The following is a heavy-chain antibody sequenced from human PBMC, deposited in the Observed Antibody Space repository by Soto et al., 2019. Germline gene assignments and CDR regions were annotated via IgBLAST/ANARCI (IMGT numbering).Heavy chain of an antibody. Sequence: ASVKVSCKASGYTFTSYYMHWVRQAPGQGLEWMGIINPSGGSTSYAQKFQGRVTMTRDTSTGTVYMELSSLRSEDTAVYYCARDPVIAAAGTPFDYWGQGTLVTVSS. V-gene: IGHV1-46*01. CDR1: GYTFTSYY. J-gene: IGHJ4*02. D-gene: IGHD6-13*01. CDR3: ARDPVIAAAGTPFDY. CDR2: INPSGGST.